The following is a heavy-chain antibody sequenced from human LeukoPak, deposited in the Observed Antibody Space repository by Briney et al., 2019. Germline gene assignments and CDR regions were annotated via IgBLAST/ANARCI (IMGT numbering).Heavy chain of an antibody. D-gene: IGHD2-21*02. CDR1: GGSISSYY. J-gene: IGHJ6*02. CDR2: IYYSGST. CDR3: ARGIQGDPYYYYGMDV. Sequence: SETPSLTCTVSGGSISSYYWSWIRQPPGKGLEWIGYIYYSGSTNYNPSLKSRVTISVDTSKNQFSLKLSSVTAADTAVYYCARGIQGDPYYYYGMDVWGQGTTVTVSS. V-gene: IGHV4-59*12.